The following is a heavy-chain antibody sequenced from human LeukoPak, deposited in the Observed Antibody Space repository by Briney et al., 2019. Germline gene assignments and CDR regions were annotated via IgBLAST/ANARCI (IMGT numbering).Heavy chain of an antibody. D-gene: IGHD5-18*01. CDR1: GGSISSGSYY. V-gene: IGHV4-61*02. CDR3: ARGYSYALSTDPYYYFDY. Sequence: SGTLSLTCTVSGGSISSGSYYWSWIRQPAGKGLEWIGRIYTSGSTNYNPSLKSRVTISVDTSKNQFSLKLSSVTAADTAVYYCARGYSYALSTDPYYYFDYWGQGTLVTVSS. J-gene: IGHJ4*02. CDR2: IYTSGST.